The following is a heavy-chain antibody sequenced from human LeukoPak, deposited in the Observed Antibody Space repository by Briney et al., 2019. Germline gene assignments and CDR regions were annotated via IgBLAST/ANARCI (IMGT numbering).Heavy chain of an antibody. Sequence: PGGSLRLSCAASEFTFSNYDMHWVRQGTGKGLEWVSAIDTAGYTYYPGSVKGRFTISRENAKNSLYLQMNSLRAGDTAVYYCSRVNPEAEGFDYWGQGTLVTVSS. V-gene: IGHV3-13*01. D-gene: IGHD6-13*01. CDR1: EFTFSNYD. J-gene: IGHJ4*02. CDR3: SRVNPEAEGFDY. CDR2: IDTAGYT.